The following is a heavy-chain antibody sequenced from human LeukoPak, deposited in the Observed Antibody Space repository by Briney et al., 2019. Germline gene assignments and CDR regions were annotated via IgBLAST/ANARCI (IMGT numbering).Heavy chain of an antibody. CDR2: IYPGDSDT. V-gene: IGHV5-51*01. CDR1: GYSFTSYW. CDR3: ARGPPAFGLGHTDWYFDL. D-gene: IGHD3/OR15-3a*01. Sequence: GESLKISCKGSGYSFTSYWIGWVRQMPGKGLEWMGIIYPGDSDTRYSPSFQGQVTISADKSISIADLHWSSLKASDSAMYYCARGPPAFGLGHTDWYFDLWGRGTQVTVSS. J-gene: IGHJ2*01.